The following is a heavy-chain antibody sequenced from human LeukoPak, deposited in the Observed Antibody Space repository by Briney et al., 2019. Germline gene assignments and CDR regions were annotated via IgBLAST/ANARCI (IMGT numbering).Heavy chain of an antibody. CDR2: ISGSGGST. Sequence: GGSLRLSCAASGFTFSSYGMSWVRQAPGKGLEWASAISGSGGSTYYADSVKGRFTISRDNSKNTLYLQMNNLRAEDTAIYYCATDSYVSGSYYRLFYWGQGTLVTVSS. J-gene: IGHJ4*02. V-gene: IGHV3-23*01. D-gene: IGHD3-10*01. CDR1: GFTFSSYG. CDR3: ATDSYVSGSYYRLFY.